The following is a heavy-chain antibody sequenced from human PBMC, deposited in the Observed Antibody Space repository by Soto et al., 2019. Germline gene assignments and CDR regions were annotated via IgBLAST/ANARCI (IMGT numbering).Heavy chain of an antibody. CDR3: ATVPRGSRYFYYLDV. V-gene: IGHV1-8*01. CDR1: GDTFTNYE. Sequence: QVQLVQSGAEVKKPGASVMVSCEASGDTFTNYEINWVRQATGQGLEWLGWVSLNTGNTGYAQRFQGRVSMTANPSISTAYMELRSLRSEDTAVYYCATVPRGSRYFYYLDVWGKGTTVIVSS. CDR2: VSLNTGNT. D-gene: IGHD3-16*01. J-gene: IGHJ6*03.